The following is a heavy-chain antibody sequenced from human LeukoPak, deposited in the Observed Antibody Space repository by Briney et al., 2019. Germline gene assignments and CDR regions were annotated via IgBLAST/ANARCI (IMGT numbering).Heavy chain of an antibody. CDR3: ARLSTVTGYNWFDP. D-gene: IGHD3-9*01. CDR2: IFYTGSA. V-gene: IGHV4-59*01. J-gene: IGHJ5*02. Sequence: PSETLSLTCTVSGASISNFFWSWIRQPPGRGMECIGYIFYTGSANYNPSLKSRVTMSVDSSKSQFSLKLSSVTAADTAVYYCARLSTVTGYNWFDPWGQGTLVTASS. CDR1: GASISNFF.